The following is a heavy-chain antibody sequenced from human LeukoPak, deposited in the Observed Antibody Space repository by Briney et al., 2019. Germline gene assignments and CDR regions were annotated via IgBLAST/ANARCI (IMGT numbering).Heavy chain of an antibody. CDR2: IYSASNT. J-gene: IGHJ3*02. CDR1: GFTVSSNY. CDR3: ARVRTGDYLDAFDI. V-gene: IGHV3-53*01. Sequence: GGSLRLSCAASGFTVSSNYMNWVRQTPGKGLEWVSVIYSASNTYYADSVKGRFTISRDNSKNTLYLQMNSLTAEDTALYYCARVRTGDYLDAFDIWGHGTMVFVSS. D-gene: IGHD7-27*01.